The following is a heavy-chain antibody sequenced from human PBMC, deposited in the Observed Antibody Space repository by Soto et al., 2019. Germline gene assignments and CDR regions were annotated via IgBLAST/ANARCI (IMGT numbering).Heavy chain of an antibody. CDR3: ARGVWSGYSNWFDP. V-gene: IGHV4-59*01. D-gene: IGHD3-3*01. J-gene: IGHJ5*02. CDR2: IYYSGST. Sequence: SETLSLTCTVSGGSISSYYWSWIRQPPGKGLEWIGYIYYSGSTNYNPSLKSRVTISVDTSKNQFSLKLSSVTAADTAVYYCARGVWSGYSNWFDPWGQGALVTVSS. CDR1: GGSISSYY.